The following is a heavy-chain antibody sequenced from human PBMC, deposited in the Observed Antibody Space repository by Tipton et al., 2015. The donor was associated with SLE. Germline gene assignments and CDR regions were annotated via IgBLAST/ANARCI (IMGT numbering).Heavy chain of an antibody. D-gene: IGHD1-26*01. CDR1: GYTFTSYG. CDR2: ISAYNGNT. CDR3: ARTMDSGSYPGRNAFDI. V-gene: IGHV1-18*01. Sequence: QLVQSGAEVKKPGASVKVSCKASGYTFTSYGISWVRQAPGQGLEWMGWISAYNGNTNYAQKLQGSVTMTTDTSTSTAYMELRSLRSDDTAVYYCARTMDSGSYPGRNAFDIWGQGTMVTVSS. J-gene: IGHJ3*02.